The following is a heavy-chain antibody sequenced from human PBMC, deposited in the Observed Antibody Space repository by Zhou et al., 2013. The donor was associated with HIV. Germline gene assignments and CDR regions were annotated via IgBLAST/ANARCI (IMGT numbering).Heavy chain of an antibody. J-gene: IGHJ6*03. V-gene: IGHV1-69*05. Sequence: QVQLVQSGAEVKKPGSSVKVSCKASGGTFSSYAISWVRQAPGQGLEWMGGIIPIFGTANYAQKFQGRVTITTDESTSTAYMELSSLRSEDTAVYYCARTPHRLSPNYYYYYMDVWGKGTTVTVSS. CDR3: ARTPHRLSPNYYYYYMDV. CDR1: GGTFSSYA. CDR2: IIPIFGTA. D-gene: IGHD2-15*01.